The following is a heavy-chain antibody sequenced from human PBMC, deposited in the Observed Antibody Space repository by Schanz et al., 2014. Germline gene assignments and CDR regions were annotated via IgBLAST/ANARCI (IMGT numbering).Heavy chain of an antibody. CDR1: GGSISSATYY. V-gene: IGHV4-61*02. J-gene: IGHJ5*02. CDR3: ARGGSVATIAPYTWFDP. Sequence: QVQLQESGPGLVKPSQTLSLTCTVSGGSISSATYYWSWVRQPAGKGLEWIGRIYSRGSSTYNPSRESRVTIPIDTTNTQFSLMRSSVTAADTAVYDCARGGSVATIAPYTWFDPWGQGTLVNDSS. D-gene: IGHD5-12*01. CDR2: IYSRGSS.